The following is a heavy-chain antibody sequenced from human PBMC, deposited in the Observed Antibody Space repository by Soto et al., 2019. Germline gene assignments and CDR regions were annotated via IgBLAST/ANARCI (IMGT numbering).Heavy chain of an antibody. CDR1: GGSISSSSYY. D-gene: IGHD6-19*01. V-gene: IGHV4-39*01. CDR2: IYYSGSI. Sequence: QLQLQESGPGLVKPSETLSLTCSVSGGSISSSSYYWGWIRQPPGKGLEWIGSIYYSGSIYYNPSHNSRVTIAVDTSKNQFSLKLSSVTAAETAVYYCARQSSGWYNWFDPWGQGTLVTVSS. J-gene: IGHJ5*02. CDR3: ARQSSGWYNWFDP.